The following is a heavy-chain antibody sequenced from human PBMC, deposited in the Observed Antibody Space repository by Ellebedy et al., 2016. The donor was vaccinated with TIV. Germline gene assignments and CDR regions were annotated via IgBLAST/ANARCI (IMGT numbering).Heavy chain of an antibody. V-gene: IGHV3-33*01. D-gene: IGHD6-19*01. CDR2: IWYDGSNK. CDR3: AREFKQWLVRGFDY. J-gene: IGHJ4*02. Sequence: GGSLRLXXAASGFTFSSYGMHWVRQAPGKGLEWVAVIWYDGSNKYYADSVKGRFTISRDNSKNTLYLQMNSLRAEDTAVYYCAREFKQWLVRGFDYWGQGTLVTVSS. CDR1: GFTFSSYG.